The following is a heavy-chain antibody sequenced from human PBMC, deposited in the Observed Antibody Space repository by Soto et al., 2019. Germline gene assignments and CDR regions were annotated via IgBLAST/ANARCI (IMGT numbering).Heavy chain of an antibody. J-gene: IGHJ6*03. CDR3: CTGSYYNPYYMDV. D-gene: IGHD3-10*02. CDR2: ISSSSSYI. Sequence: GGSLRLSCAPSGFTFSSYSMNLVRQAPGKGLEWVSSISSSSSYIYYADSVKGRFTISRDNAKNSLYLQMNSLRAEDTAVYYCCTGSYYNPYYMDVWGKGTTVTVSS. V-gene: IGHV3-21*01. CDR1: GFTFSSYS.